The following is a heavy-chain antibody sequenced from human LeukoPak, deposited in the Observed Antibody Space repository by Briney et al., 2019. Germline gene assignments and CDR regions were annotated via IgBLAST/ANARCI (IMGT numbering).Heavy chain of an antibody. CDR1: GGSISSYY. J-gene: IGHJ6*02. D-gene: IGHD2-15*01. CDR3: ASGYCSGGSCYSDYYYYYGMDV. Sequence: SETLSLTCTVSGGSISSYYWSWIRQPAGKGLEWIGRIYTSGSTNYNPSLKSRVTMSVDTSKNQFSLKLSSATAADTAVYYCASGYCSGGSCYSDYYYYYGMDVWGQGTTVTVSS. CDR2: IYTSGST. V-gene: IGHV4-4*07.